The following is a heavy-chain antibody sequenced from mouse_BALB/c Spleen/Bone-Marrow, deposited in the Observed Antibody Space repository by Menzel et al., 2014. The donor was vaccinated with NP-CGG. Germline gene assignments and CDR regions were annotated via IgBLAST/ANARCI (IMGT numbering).Heavy chain of an antibody. CDR2: ISSSGRT. V-gene: IGHV3-2*02. CDR3: ARSGNFFDY. D-gene: IGHD1-3*01. CDR1: GYSITSGFA. Sequence: EVMLVESGPGLVKPSQSLSLTCTVTGYSITSGFACNWIRQFPGNNLEWMGYISSSGRTSYHPSLKGRISITRDTSKNQLFLQLNSVTTEDTATYYCARSGNFFDYWGQGTTLTVSS. J-gene: IGHJ2*01.